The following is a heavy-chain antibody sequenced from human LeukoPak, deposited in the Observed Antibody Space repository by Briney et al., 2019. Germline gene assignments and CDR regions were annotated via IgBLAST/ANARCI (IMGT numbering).Heavy chain of an antibody. J-gene: IGHJ4*02. D-gene: IGHD3-3*01. V-gene: IGHV1-24*01. CDR1: GYTLTELS. CDR3: ATIPGYDFWSGVP. Sequence: ASVKVSCKVSGYTLTELSMHWVRQAPGKGLEWMGGFDPEDGETIYAQKFKGRVTMTEDTSTDTPYMELSSLRSEDTAVYYCATIPGYDFWSGVPWGQGTLVTVSS. CDR2: FDPEDGET.